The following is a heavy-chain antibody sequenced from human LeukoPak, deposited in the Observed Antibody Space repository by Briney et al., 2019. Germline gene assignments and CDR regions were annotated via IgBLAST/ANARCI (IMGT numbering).Heavy chain of an antibody. V-gene: IGHV4-34*01. J-gene: IGHJ4*02. D-gene: IGHD1-26*01. CDR2: INHSGST. CDR3: AGRGLVGATI. CDR1: GGSFSGYY. Sequence: SETLSLTCAVYGGSFSGYYWSWIRQPPGKGLEWIGEINHSGSTNYNPSLKSRVTISVDTSKNQFSLKLSSVTAADTAVYYCAGRGLVGATIWGQGTLVTVSS.